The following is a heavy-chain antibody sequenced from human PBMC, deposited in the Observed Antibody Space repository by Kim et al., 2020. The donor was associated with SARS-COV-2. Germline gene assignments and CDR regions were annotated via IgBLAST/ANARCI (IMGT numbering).Heavy chain of an antibody. Sequence: YADSVKGRFTISRDHAKNTLYLQMNSLRADDTAVYYCAKHYGNFVNWFDPWGQGTLVTVSS. J-gene: IGHJ5*02. D-gene: IGHD4-17*01. V-gene: IGHV3-23*01. CDR3: AKHYGNFVNWFDP.